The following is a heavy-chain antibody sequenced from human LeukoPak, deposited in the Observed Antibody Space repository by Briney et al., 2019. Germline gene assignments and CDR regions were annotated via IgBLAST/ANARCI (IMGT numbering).Heavy chain of an antibody. D-gene: IGHD5-18*01. CDR2: ISSSGSSM. V-gene: IGHV3-11*04. J-gene: IGHJ6*04. Sequence: GGSLRLSCAASGFSFRDYYMSWIRQAPGKGLEGVSYISSSGSSMYYADSVKGRFTISRDNAKNSLFLQMNSLRAEDMAVYYCARSGRGFSYGNMDVWGKGTTVTVSS. CDR3: ARSGRGFSYGNMDV. CDR1: GFSFRDYY.